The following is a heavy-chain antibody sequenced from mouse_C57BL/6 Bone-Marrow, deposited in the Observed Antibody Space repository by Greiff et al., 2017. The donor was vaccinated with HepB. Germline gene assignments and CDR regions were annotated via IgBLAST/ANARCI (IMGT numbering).Heavy chain of an antibody. CDR1: GYTFTSYW. CDR2: IDPNSGGT. J-gene: IGHJ2*01. D-gene: IGHD2-1*01. V-gene: IGHV1-72*01. CDR3: ACYGNYFDY. Sequence: VQLQQSGAELVKPGASVKLSCKASGYTFTSYWMQWVKQRPGQGLEWIGRIDPNSGGTKYNEKFKSKATLTVDKPSSTAYMQLSSLTSEDSAVYYCACYGNYFDYWGQGTTLTVSS.